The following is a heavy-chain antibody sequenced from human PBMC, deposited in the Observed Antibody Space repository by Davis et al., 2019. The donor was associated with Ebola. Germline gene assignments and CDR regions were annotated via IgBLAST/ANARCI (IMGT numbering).Heavy chain of an antibody. Sequence: GGSLRLSCAASGFTFSSYSMNWVRQAPGKGLEWVSYISSSGSTIYYADSVKGRFTISRDNAKNSLYLQMNSLRAEDTAVYYCARELRVRVGIDYWGQGTLVTVSS. V-gene: IGHV3-48*04. CDR2: ISSSGSTI. D-gene: IGHD3-16*01. CDR1: GFTFSSYS. CDR3: ARELRVRVGIDY. J-gene: IGHJ4*02.